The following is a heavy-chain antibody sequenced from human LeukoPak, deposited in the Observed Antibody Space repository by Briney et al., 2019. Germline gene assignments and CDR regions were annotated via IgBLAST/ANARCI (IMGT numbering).Heavy chain of an antibody. CDR2: IYTSGST. J-gene: IGHJ3*02. CDR1: GDSLSSGNYY. D-gene: IGHD3-22*01. V-gene: IGHV4-61*02. CDR3: ARGPYKYDGSGAFDI. Sequence: SETLSLTCTVSGDSLSSGNYYWSWIRQPAGKGLEWIGRIYTSGSTNYNPSLKSRVTISVDTSKNQFSLKLTSVTAADTAVYYCARGPYKYDGSGAFDIWGQGTMVTVSS.